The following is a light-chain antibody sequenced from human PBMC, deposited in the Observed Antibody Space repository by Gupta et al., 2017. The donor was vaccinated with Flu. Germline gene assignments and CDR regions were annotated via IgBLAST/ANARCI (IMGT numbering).Light chain of an antibody. CDR2: DVS. J-gene: IGLJ2*01. CDR3: CSYAGSYTHVV. Sequence: QSALTQPRSVSGSPGQSVTLSCTGTSSDVGGYNYVSWYQQHPGKPPKLMIYDVSKRPSGGPDRFSGSKSGNTASLTISGLQAEDEADYYCCSYAGSYTHVVFGGGTKLTVL. V-gene: IGLV2-11*01. CDR1: SSDVGGYNY.